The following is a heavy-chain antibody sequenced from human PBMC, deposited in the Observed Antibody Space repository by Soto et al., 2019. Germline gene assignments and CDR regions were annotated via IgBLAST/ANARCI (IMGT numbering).Heavy chain of an antibody. V-gene: IGHV2-26*01. CDR2: IFSNDET. CDR1: GFSLSNIRMG. J-gene: IGHJ6*02. CDR3: ARATVVTPVPYYYYYYGMDV. Sequence: SGPTLVNPTETLTLTCTVSGFSLSNIRMGVSWIRQPPGKAPEWLAHIFSNDETSSSTSLKSRLTISKDTSNNQVVLTMTNMEPVDTATYYCARATVVTPVPYYYYYYGMDVWGQGTTVTVSS. D-gene: IGHD4-17*01.